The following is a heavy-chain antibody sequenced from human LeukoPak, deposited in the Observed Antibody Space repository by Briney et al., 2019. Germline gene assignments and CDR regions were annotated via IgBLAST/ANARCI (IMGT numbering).Heavy chain of an antibody. D-gene: IGHD2-15*01. Sequence: KPGRSLRLSGTASGFTFGDYAMSWFRQAPGKGLEWVGFIRSKAYGGTTEYAASVKGRFTISRDDSKSIAYLQMNSLKTEDTAVYYCTRDSPPGYCSGGSCYISNAFDIWGQGTMVTVSS. CDR1: GFTFGDYA. CDR3: TRDSPPGYCSGGSCYISNAFDI. CDR2: IRSKAYGGTT. V-gene: IGHV3-49*05. J-gene: IGHJ3*02.